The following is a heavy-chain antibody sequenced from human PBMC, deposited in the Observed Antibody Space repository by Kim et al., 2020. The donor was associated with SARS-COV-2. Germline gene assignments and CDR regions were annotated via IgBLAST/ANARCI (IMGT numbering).Heavy chain of an antibody. J-gene: IGHJ3*02. CDR1: GGSFSGYY. CDR3: AREKGHGSGSYHAHDAFD. V-gene: IGHV4-34*01. D-gene: IGHD3-10*01. Sequence: SETLSLTCAVYGGSFSGYYWSWIRQPPGKGLEWIGEINHSGSTNYNPSLKSRVTISVDTSKNQFSLKLSSVTAADTAVYYCAREKGHGSGSYHAHDAFD. CDR2: INHSGST.